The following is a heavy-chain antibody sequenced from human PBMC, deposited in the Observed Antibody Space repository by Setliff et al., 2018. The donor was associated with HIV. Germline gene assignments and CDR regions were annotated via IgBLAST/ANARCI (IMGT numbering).Heavy chain of an antibody. CDR3: ARDGGRGGAVDY. CDR2: ITSTSSII. J-gene: IGHJ4*02. D-gene: IGHD2-15*01. V-gene: IGHV3-48*01. Sequence: GGSLRLSCAASGFTFSSYAMSWVRQAPGKGLEWVSYITSTSSIIYYADSVKGRFTISRDNAKNSLYLQMNSLRAEDTAVYFCARDGGRGGAVDYWGQGTLVTVSS. CDR1: GFTFSSYA.